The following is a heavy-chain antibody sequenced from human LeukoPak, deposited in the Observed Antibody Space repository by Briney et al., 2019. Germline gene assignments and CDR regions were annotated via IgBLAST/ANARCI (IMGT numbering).Heavy chain of an antibody. CDR2: IKHSGST. D-gene: IGHD3-10*01. V-gene: IGHV4-34*01. CDR1: GGSFRGYY. Sequence: SETLALTCAVYGGSFRGYYWSWIRQPPGKGLEWIGEIKHSGSTNYNPSLKSRVTISVDTSKNQFSLNLSSVTTADTAVYYCARVLTLVRGVGGQYYFDYWGQGTLVTVSS. J-gene: IGHJ4*02. CDR3: ARVLTLVRGVGGQYYFDY.